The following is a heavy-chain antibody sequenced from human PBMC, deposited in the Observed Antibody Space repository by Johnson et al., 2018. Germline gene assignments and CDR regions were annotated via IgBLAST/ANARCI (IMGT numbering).Heavy chain of an antibody. Sequence: QVQLVQSGAEVKKPGSSVKVSCKASGGTFNTYAFSWVRQAPGQGLEWMGGIVPVFGATNYAQKFQGRVTFTADDSTSTAYLGRSSLGSEDTAVYYCARVSRNYDNSGYSFPAEYLQYWGSGTLVIVSS. CDR3: ARVSRNYDNSGYSFPAEYLQY. CDR1: GGTFNTYA. V-gene: IGHV1-69*01. J-gene: IGHJ1*01. D-gene: IGHD3-22*01. CDR2: IVPVFGAT.